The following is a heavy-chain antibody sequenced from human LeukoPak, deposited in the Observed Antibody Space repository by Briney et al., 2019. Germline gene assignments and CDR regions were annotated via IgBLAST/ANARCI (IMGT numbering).Heavy chain of an antibody. J-gene: IGHJ4*02. CDR2: VDYSGAT. D-gene: IGHD2-21*02. CDR3: ARGGGDNRWRYYIDY. CDR1: GASVSSYY. Sequence: PSETLSLTCTVSGASVSSYYWMWIRQTPGNGLEWIGDVDYSGATTYNPSLRTRVITSIDTSKNQFSLKMTFLTAADTAVYYCARGGGDNRWRYYIDYWAQGILVTVSS. V-gene: IGHV4-59*02.